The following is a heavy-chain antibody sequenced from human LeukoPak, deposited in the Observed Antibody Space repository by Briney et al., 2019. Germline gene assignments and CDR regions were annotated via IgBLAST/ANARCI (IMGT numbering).Heavy chain of an antibody. V-gene: IGHV3-7*03. D-gene: IGHD3-16*01. CDR2: INHNGNVN. CDR1: GFTFSSYW. J-gene: IGHJ6*02. Sequence: GGSLRLSCAASGFTFSSYWMNWARQAPGKGLEWMASINHNGNVNYYVESVKGRFTISRDNAKNSLYLQMSNLRAEDTAVYFCARGGGLDVWGQGATVTVSS. CDR3: ARGGGLDV.